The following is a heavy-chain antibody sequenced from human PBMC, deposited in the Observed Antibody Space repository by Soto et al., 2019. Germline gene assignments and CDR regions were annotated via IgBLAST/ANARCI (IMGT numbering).Heavy chain of an antibody. J-gene: IGHJ6*02. CDR1: GGTFSRSG. D-gene: IGHD5-18*01. CDR2: IVPSVDTT. CDR3: ARCPQPPDTADPSAVDV. V-gene: IGHV1-69*18. Sequence: QVQLVQSGTEVKKPGASVKVSCKASGGTFSRSGFHWVRQAPGQGLEWMGMIVPSVDTTNYAQKFQARVTMSEDQFTSTVYMELRSLRSEDTAVYYCARCPQPPDTADPSAVDVWGQGTRVIVSS.